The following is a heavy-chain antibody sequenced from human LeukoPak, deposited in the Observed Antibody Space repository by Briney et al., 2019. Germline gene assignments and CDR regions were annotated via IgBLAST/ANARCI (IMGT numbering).Heavy chain of an antibody. Sequence: GGSLRLSCAASGFTFSTYMNWVRQAPGKGLEWVSSITSGSSYIYYADSVKGRFTISRDNAKSSLFLQMNSLRAEDTAVYYCAREDCGGDCCLFDHWGQGILGTVSS. CDR3: AREDCGGDCCLFDH. CDR1: GFTFSTY. J-gene: IGHJ4*02. D-gene: IGHD2-21*02. CDR2: ITSGSSYI. V-gene: IGHV3-21*01.